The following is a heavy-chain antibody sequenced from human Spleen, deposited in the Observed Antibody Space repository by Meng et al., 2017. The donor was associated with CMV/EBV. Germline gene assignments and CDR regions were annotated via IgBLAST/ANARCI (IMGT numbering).Heavy chain of an antibody. Sequence: SETLSLTCAVYGGSFSGHYWSWIRQPPGKGLEWIGDINDSGSTNYNPSLKSRVTISVDTSKNQFSLKVTSVTAADTAVYWCARGGLRFLVRAYYGMDVWGQGTTVTVSS. D-gene: IGHD3-3*01. V-gene: IGHV4-34*01. CDR3: ARGGLRFLVRAYYGMDV. J-gene: IGHJ6*02. CDR2: INDSGST. CDR1: GGSFSGHY.